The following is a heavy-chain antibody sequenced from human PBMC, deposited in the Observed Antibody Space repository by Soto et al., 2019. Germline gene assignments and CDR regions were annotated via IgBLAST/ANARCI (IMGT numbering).Heavy chain of an antibody. V-gene: IGHV3-53*04. D-gene: IGHD3-9*01. CDR3: ARGNILTGYPMGAFDI. CDR1: GFTVSSNY. Sequence: GGSLRLSCAASGFTVSSNYMSWVRQAPGKGLEWVSVIYSGGSTYYADSVKGRFTISRHNSKNTLYLQMNSLRAEDTAVYYCARGNILTGYPMGAFDIWGQGTMVTVSS. CDR2: IYSGGST. J-gene: IGHJ3*02.